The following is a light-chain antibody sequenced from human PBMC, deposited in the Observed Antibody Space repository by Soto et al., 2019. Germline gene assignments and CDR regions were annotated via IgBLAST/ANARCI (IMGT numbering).Light chain of an antibody. V-gene: IGLV2-14*01. Sequence: QSVLTQPASVSGSPGQSITISCTGTSSDVGGYKFVSWYQQHPGKAPKLMISEVSNRPSGVSNRFSGSKSGNTASLTISGLQAEDEADYYCSSYTSSSNYVFGTGTKLTVL. J-gene: IGLJ1*01. CDR1: SSDVGGYKF. CDR3: SSYTSSSNYV. CDR2: EVS.